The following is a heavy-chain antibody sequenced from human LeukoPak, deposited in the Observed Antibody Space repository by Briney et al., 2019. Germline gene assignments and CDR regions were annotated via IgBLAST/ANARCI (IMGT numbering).Heavy chain of an antibody. Sequence: GGSLRLSCAASGFTFSSYWMHWVRQAPGKGLVWVSRINSDGSTTSYAASVKGRFTISRDNATNTLYLQMNSLRAEDTAVYYCARGGRWLQFMGGNYFDYWGQGTLVTVSS. CDR3: ARGGRWLQFMGGNYFDY. CDR1: GFTFSSYW. CDR2: INSDGSTT. V-gene: IGHV3-74*01. J-gene: IGHJ4*02. D-gene: IGHD5-24*01.